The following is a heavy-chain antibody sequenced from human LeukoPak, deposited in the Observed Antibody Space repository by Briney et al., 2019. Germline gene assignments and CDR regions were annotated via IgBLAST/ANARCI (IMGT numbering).Heavy chain of an antibody. CDR1: GYTFTSYG. V-gene: IGHV1-18*01. CDR3: ARSAAYYDFWSAVLPPAFDN. J-gene: IGHJ3*02. D-gene: IGHD3-3*01. Sequence: ASVKVSCKASGYTFTSYGISWVRQAPGQGLEWMGWISAYNGNTNYAQKLQGRVTMTTDTSTSTAYMELRSLRSDDTAVYYCARSAAYYDFWSAVLPPAFDNWGQGTMVTVSS. CDR2: ISAYNGNT.